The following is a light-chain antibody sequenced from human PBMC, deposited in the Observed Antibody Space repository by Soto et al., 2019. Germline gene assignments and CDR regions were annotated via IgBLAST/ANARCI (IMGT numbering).Light chain of an antibody. CDR1: QSVSNTY. V-gene: IGKV3-20*01. Sequence: EIVLTQSPGTLSLSPGERATLSCRASQSVSNTYLAWFQQKPGQAPRLLIYGASSRATGIPDRFSGSGSGTDFTLTICRLEPEDFAVYYCQQYGKSWTFGQGTKVEIK. CDR3: QQYGKSWT. CDR2: GAS. J-gene: IGKJ1*01.